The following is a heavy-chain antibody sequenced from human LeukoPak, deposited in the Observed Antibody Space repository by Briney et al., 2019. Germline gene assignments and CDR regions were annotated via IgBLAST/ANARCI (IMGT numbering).Heavy chain of an antibody. V-gene: IGHV1-2*02. D-gene: IGHD2-21*01. CDR2: INPNSGGT. CDR1: GYTFTGYY. J-gene: IGHJ4*02. Sequence: ASVKVSCKASGYTFTGYYMHWVRQAPGQGLEWMGWINPNSGGTNYAQKFQGRVTMTRDTSISTAYMELSRLRSDDTAVYYCARGISGANNCGGDCYALVYWGQGTLVTVSS. CDR3: ARGISGANNCGGDCYALVY.